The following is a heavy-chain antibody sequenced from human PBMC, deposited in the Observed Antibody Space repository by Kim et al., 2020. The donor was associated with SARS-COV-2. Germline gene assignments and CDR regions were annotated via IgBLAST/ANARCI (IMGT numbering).Heavy chain of an antibody. D-gene: IGHD3-16*01. CDR2: IDGSDGTT. V-gene: IGHV3-23*01. CDR1: GFTFTDHA. CDR3: LKGRGGWIWDY. J-gene: IGHJ4*02. Sequence: GGSLRLSCTTSGFTFTDHAMSWVRQAPGKGLEWVSSIDGSDGTTYYVDSVKGRFYISRDDSKNTLYLQMNALRADDTAAYYCLKGRGGWIWDYRGQGTLV.